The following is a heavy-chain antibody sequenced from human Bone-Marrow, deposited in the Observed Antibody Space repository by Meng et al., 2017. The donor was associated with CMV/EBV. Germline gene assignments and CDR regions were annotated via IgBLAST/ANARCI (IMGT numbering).Heavy chain of an antibody. J-gene: IGHJ3*01. V-gene: IGHV3-74*01. CDR3: ARGGSDAFDV. Sequence: GESLKISCAVSGFTFSNYWMHWVRQAPGKGLVWVSRTNSDGSNIIYADSVKGRFTISTDNAKNTLYLQMNSLRAEDTAVYYCARGGSDAFDVWGQGTRVTVSS. CDR2: TNSDGSNI. CDR1: GFTFSNYW.